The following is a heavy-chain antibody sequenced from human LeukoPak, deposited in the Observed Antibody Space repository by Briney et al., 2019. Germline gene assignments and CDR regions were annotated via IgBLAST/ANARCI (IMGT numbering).Heavy chain of an antibody. V-gene: IGHV1-69*06. J-gene: IGHJ3*02. CDR1: GGTFNSYA. D-gene: IGHD1-26*01. CDR2: IIPIFGTT. Sequence: ASVKVSCKASGGTFNSYAISWVRQAPGQGLEWMGGIIPIFGTTNYARKFRGRVTLTADKSTRTAYMELSSLRSEDTAVYYCATDPQWELPRGAALDIWSQGTMVTVSS. CDR3: ATDPQWELPRGAALDI.